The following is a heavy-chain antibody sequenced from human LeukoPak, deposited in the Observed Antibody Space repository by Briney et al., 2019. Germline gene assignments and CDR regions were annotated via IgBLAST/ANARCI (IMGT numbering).Heavy chain of an antibody. J-gene: IGHJ3*02. V-gene: IGHV3-30*03. CDR2: ISYDGSNK. D-gene: IGHD1-26*01. CDR3: ATVGATHAFDI. CDR1: GFTFSSYG. Sequence: GGSLRLSCAASGFTFSSYGMHWVRQAPGKGLEWVAVISYDGSNKYYADSVKGRFTISRDNSKNTLYLQMNSLRAEDTAVYYCATVGATHAFDIWGQGTMVTVSS.